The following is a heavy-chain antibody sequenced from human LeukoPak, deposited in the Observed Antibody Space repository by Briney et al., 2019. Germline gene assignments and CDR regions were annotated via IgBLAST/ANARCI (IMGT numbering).Heavy chain of an antibody. CDR1: GGSISSSSYY. J-gene: IGHJ2*01. Sequence: ASETLSLTCTVSGGSISSSSYYWGWIRQPPGKGLEWIGYIYYSGSTNYNPSLKSRVTISVDTSKNQFSLKLSSVTAADTAVYYCARQGGGFWYFDLWGRGTLVTVSS. CDR3: ARQGGGFWYFDL. CDR2: IYYSGST. V-gene: IGHV4-61*05. D-gene: IGHD6-25*01.